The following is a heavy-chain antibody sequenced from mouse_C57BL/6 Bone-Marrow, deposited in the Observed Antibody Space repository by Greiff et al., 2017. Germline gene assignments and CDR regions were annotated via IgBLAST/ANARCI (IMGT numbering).Heavy chain of an antibody. CDR2: ISSGGSYT. CDR1: GFTFSSYG. J-gene: IGHJ4*01. CDR3: ARHLYYAMDY. Sequence: EVHLVESGGDLVKPGGSLKLSCAASGFTFSSYGMSWVRQTPDKRLEWVATISSGGSYTYYPDSVKGRFTISRDNAKNTLYLQMSSLKSEDTAMYYCARHLYYAMDYWGQGTSVTVSS. V-gene: IGHV5-6*01.